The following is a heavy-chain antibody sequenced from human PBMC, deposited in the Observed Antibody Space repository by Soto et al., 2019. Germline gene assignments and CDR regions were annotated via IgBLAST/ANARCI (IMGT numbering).Heavy chain of an antibody. V-gene: IGHV3-43*01. CDR3: AKDRLYGHGVAPPEFDY. D-gene: IGHD2-15*01. CDR2: ISWDGGST. J-gene: IGHJ4*01. CDR1: GFTFDDYT. Sequence: GGSLRLSCAASGFTFDDYTMHWVRQAPGKGLEWVSLISWDGGSTYYADSVKGRFTISRDNSKNSLYLQMNSLRTEDTALYSCAKDRLYGHGVAPPEFDYWGHGTLVTVSS.